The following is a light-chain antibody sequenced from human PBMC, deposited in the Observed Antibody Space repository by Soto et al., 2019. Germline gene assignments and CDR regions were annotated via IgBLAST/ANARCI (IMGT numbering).Light chain of an antibody. CDR1: QGISND. CDR2: TAS. V-gene: IGKV1-16*02. J-gene: IGKJ2*01. Sequence: DIQMTQSPSSLSASVGDRVTITCRASQGISNDLAWFPQKPGKAPKTLIHTASTLQTGAPSKFIGSGSWTDFTLIISSLQPEDFATYYWQQYNSYPRTIGQGTRLEI. CDR3: QQYNSYPRT.